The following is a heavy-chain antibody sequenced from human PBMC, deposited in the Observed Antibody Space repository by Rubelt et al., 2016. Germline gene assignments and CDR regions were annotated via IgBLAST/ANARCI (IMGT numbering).Heavy chain of an antibody. J-gene: IGHJ4*02. CDR2: FDPEDGET. CDR3: ARDPYGDRHHDY. Sequence: APGKGLEWMGGFDPEDGETIYAQKFQGRVTMTEDTSTDTAYMELRSLRSDDTAVYYCARDPYGDRHHDYWGQGTLVTVSS. D-gene: IGHD4-17*01. V-gene: IGHV1-24*01.